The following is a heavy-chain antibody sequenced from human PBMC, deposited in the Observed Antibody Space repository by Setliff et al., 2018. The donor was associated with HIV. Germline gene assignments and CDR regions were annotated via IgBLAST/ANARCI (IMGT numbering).Heavy chain of an antibody. D-gene: IGHD1-26*01. CDR3: TRGGSYSPGDY. J-gene: IGHJ4*02. CDR1: GFTFSSHW. Sequence: GGSLRLSCAASGFTFSSHWMHWVRQAPGKGLVWVSRINFDGTNTDYADSVKGRFTISRDNAKNTLYLQMNSLRADDTAVYYCTRGGSYSPGDYWGQGTLVTVSS. CDR2: INFDGTNT. V-gene: IGHV3-74*01.